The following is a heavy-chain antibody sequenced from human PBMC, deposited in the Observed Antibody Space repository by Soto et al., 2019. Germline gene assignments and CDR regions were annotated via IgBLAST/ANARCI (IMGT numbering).Heavy chain of an antibody. CDR1: GYTFTNHG. D-gene: IGHD3-10*01. CDR2: ISANNGDT. Sequence: QVQLVQSGAEVKKPGASVQVSCKASGYTFTNHGISWVRQAPGQGLEWLGWISANNGDTNYAQKFQGRVTATTDTSTSTGYMELRSLRSEDTAVYYCARMVRGSNIDYYHYMDVWGKGTTVTVSS. CDR3: ARMVRGSNIDYYHYMDV. V-gene: IGHV1-18*01. J-gene: IGHJ6*03.